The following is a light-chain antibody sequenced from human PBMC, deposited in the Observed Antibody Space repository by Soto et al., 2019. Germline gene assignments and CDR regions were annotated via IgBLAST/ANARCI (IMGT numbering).Light chain of an antibody. Sequence: ESMLTQSPGTLSLSPGERATLSCRASQSVSTRYLAWYQQKPGQAPRLLIYGASIRAAGNPDRYSGSGSGTDFTLTISRLERDDFAVYYYHQFGSSPLAFTFGQGTKLEI. CDR3: HQFGSSPLAFT. J-gene: IGKJ2*01. V-gene: IGKV3-20*01. CDR2: GAS. CDR1: QSVSTRY.